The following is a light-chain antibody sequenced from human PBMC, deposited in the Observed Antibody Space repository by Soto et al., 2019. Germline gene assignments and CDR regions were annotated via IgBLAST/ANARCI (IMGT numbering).Light chain of an antibody. Sequence: QSVLTQPPSASGSPGQSVAISCTGTSSDIGGYNFVSWYQQHPGKAPKLMIYDVTKRPSGVPDRFSGSKSDNTATLIVSGLQAEDEADYYCSSHGGSNNPYVFGPGTKLTVL. J-gene: IGLJ1*01. V-gene: IGLV2-8*01. CDR2: DVT. CDR1: SSDIGGYNF. CDR3: SSHGGSNNPYV.